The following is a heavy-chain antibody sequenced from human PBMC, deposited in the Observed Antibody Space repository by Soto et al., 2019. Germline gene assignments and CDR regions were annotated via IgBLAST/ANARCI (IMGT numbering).Heavy chain of an antibody. Sequence: SGGSLRLSCAAFGFNFNTYAMHWVRQSPGKGLEWVAFISSGSDYPYYADSVKGRFTVSRDNAKSSLYLQMNSLTDDDTALYYCASEFCSGGSCYSRIFDYWGLGSLVTVSS. D-gene: IGHD2-15*01. CDR2: ISSGSDYP. J-gene: IGHJ4*02. V-gene: IGHV3-21*04. CDR1: GFNFNTYA. CDR3: ASEFCSGGSCYSRIFDY.